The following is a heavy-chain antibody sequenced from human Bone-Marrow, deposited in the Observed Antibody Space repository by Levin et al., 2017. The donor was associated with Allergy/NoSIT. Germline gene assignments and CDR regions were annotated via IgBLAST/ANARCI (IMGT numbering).Heavy chain of an antibody. V-gene: IGHV3-7*01. CDR1: GFTFSNFW. J-gene: IGHJ4*02. Sequence: QAGGSLRLSCAASGFTFSNFWMGWVRQAPGKGLEWVANIKPDGSRTWYVDSVKGRFTASRDNVKKSLYLQMNSLRADDTAVYYCGRWSDYSGYDLDNWGQGTLVTVSS. CDR2: IKPDGSRT. D-gene: IGHD5-12*01. CDR3: GRWSDYSGYDLDN.